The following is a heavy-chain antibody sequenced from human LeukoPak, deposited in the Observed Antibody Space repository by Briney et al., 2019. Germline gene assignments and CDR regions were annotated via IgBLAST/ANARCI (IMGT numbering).Heavy chain of an antibody. CDR2: FSGSGGST. Sequence: GGSLRLSCAASGFTFSSYAMSWVRQAPGKGLEWVSAFSGSGGSTYYADSVKGGFTIYRDNSKNTLYLQMNGLRAEDTAVYCCAKGHSCSGGSCYSWLFDYWGQGTLVTVSS. CDR3: AKGHSCSGGSCYSWLFDY. V-gene: IGHV3-23*01. J-gene: IGHJ4*02. D-gene: IGHD2-15*01. CDR1: GFTFSSYA.